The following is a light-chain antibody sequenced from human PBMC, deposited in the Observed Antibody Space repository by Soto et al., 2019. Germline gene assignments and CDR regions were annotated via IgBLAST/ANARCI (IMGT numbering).Light chain of an antibody. CDR1: RNVNSN. Sequence: EIVMTQSPATLSVSPGERATLSCRASRNVNSNLAWYQQKPGQAPRLLIYGASTRATGIPARFSGSGSGTEFSLTITSLQSEDFAVYYCKQYNNWPPITFGQGTRLEIK. V-gene: IGKV3-15*01. J-gene: IGKJ5*01. CDR2: GAS. CDR3: KQYNNWPPIT.